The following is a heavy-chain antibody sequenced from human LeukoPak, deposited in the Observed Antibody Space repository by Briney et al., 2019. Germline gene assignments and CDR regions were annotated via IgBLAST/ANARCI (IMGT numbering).Heavy chain of an antibody. CDR1: GGSISSYY. V-gene: IGHV4-4*07. CDR3: ARDEARTGYIHY. D-gene: IGHD3-9*01. CDR2: IYISGTT. J-gene: IGHJ4*02. Sequence: NPSQTLSLTCTVSGGSISSYYWSWVRQPAGQGLEWIGRIYISGTTNYNPSLKSRITMSLDTSKNQLSLRLTSVTAADTAVYYCARDEARTGYIHYWGQGTLITVSS.